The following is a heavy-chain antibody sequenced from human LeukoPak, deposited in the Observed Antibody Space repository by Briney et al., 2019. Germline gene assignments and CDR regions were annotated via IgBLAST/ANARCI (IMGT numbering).Heavy chain of an antibody. V-gene: IGHV4-34*01. CDR1: GGSFSGYY. D-gene: IGHD5-24*01. CDR2: INHSGST. CDR3: ARVRRRDGYHSYYYYYYMDV. J-gene: IGHJ6*03. Sequence: SETLSLTCAVYGGSFSGYYWSWIRQPPGKGLEWIGEINHSGSTNYNPSLKSRVTISVDTSKNQFSLKLSSVTAADTAVYYCARVRRRDGYHSYYYYYYMDVWGKGTTVTVSS.